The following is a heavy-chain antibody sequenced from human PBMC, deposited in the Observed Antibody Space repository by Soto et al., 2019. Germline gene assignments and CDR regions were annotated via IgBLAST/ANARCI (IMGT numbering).Heavy chain of an antibody. J-gene: IGHJ4*02. Sequence: GESLKISCKGSGYSFAGYWITWVRQKPGKGLEWMGRIDPSDSQTYYSPSFRGHVTISATKSITTVFLQWSSLRASDAAMYYCARQIYDSDTGPNFQYYFDSWGQGTPVTVSS. CDR3: ARQIYDSDTGPNFQYYFDS. D-gene: IGHD3-22*01. V-gene: IGHV5-10-1*01. CDR1: GYSFAGYW. CDR2: IDPSDSQT.